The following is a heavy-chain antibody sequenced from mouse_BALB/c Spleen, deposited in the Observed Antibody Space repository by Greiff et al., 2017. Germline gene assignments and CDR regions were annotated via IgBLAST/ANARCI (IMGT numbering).Heavy chain of an antibody. J-gene: IGHJ2*01. CDR1: GYTFTCYY. CDR3: GRSSYYFDY. V-gene: IGHV1-14*01. CDR2: INPYNDGT. Sequence: EVQVVESGPELVKPGASVKMSCKASGYTFTCYYMHWVKQKPGQGLEWIGYINPYNDGTKYNAKFKGKATLTSDKSSSTAYMELSSLTSEDSAVCYCGRSSYYFDYWGQGTTLTVSS.